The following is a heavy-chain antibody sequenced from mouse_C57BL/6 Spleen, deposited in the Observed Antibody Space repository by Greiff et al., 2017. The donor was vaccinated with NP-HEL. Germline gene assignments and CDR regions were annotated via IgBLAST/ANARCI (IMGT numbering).Heavy chain of an antibody. Sequence: QVQLQQPGAELVKPGASVKLSCKASGYTFTSYWMHWVKQRPGQGLEWIGMIHPNSGSTNYNEKFKSKATLTVDKSSSTAYMQLSSLTSEDSAVYYCARCYYGSSLYFDYWGQGTTLTVAS. CDR3: ARCYYGSSLYFDY. CDR1: GYTFTSYW. V-gene: IGHV1-64*01. J-gene: IGHJ2*01. D-gene: IGHD1-1*01. CDR2: IHPNSGST.